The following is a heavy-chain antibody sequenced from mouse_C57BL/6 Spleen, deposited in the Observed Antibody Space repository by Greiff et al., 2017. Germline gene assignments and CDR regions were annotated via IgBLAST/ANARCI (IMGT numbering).Heavy chain of an antibody. CDR3: ARRSYYYGSSP. D-gene: IGHD1-1*01. CDR2: IYPGSGST. J-gene: IGHJ4*01. Sequence: VQRQRPGAELVKPGASVKMSCKASGYTFTSYWITWVKQRPGQGLEWIGDIYPGSGSTNYNEKFKSKATLTVDTSSSTAYMQLSSLTSEDSAVYYCARRSYYYGSSPWGQGTSVTVSS. V-gene: IGHV1-55*01. CDR1: GYTFTSYW.